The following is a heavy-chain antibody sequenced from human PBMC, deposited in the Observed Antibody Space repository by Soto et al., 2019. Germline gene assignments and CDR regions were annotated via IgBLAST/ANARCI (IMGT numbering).Heavy chain of an antibody. V-gene: IGHV4-59*01. Sequence: SETLSLTCAVYGGSISSYYWSWIRQPPGKGLEWIGYIYYGGSTNYNPSLKSRVTISVDTSKNQFSLKLSSVTAADTAVYYCARGQGGSYHRTAPFDYWGQGTLVTVSS. J-gene: IGHJ4*02. CDR3: ARGQGGSYHRTAPFDY. CDR1: GGSISSYY. CDR2: IYYGGST. D-gene: IGHD1-26*01.